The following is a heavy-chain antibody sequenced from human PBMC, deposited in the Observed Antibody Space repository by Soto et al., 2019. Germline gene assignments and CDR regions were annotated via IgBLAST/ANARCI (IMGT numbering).Heavy chain of an antibody. CDR1: GYSITAGGYY. CDR3: ARMYSSGSGWFHP. V-gene: IGHV4-31*03. Sequence: SETLSLTCFVSGYSITAGGYYWSWIRHHPGKGLEWIGSFYSSGSIIYNPSLRSRVSISGDTSSNQFSMSLTSVTAADTARYYCARMYSSGSGWFHPWGQGTLVTVPQ. CDR2: FYSSGSI. D-gene: IGHD6-19*01. J-gene: IGHJ5*02.